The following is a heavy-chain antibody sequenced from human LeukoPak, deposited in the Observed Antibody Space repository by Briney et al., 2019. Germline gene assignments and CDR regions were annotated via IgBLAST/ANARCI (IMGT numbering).Heavy chain of an antibody. Sequence: GGSLRLSCAASGFTFSSYGMHWVRQAPGKGLEWVAVISYDGSNKFYADSVKGRFTISRDNSKNTLYLQMNSLRAEDTAVYYCAKDPSLITMVRGVLKLSYYFDYWGQGTLVIVSS. D-gene: IGHD3-10*01. J-gene: IGHJ4*02. CDR1: GFTFSSYG. V-gene: IGHV3-30*18. CDR3: AKDPSLITMVRGVLKLSYYFDY. CDR2: ISYDGSNK.